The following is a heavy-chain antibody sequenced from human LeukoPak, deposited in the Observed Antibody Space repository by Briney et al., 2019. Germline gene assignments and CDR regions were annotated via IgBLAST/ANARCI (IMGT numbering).Heavy chain of an antibody. J-gene: IGHJ4*02. CDR2: ISTSAGTI. Sequence: PGESLRLSCAASGFTFSDYYMTWIRQAPGKGLEWISYISTSAGTIYYVDSVKGRFTISRDNAKNSLYLQMNSLRAEDTAVYYCARDAIDSSGFDFDYWGQGTLVTVSS. V-gene: IGHV3-11*01. CDR1: GFTFSDYY. D-gene: IGHD3-22*01. CDR3: ARDAIDSSGFDFDY.